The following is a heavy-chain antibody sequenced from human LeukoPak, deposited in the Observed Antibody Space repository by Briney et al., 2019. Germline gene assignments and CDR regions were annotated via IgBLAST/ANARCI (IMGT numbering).Heavy chain of an antibody. D-gene: IGHD3-16*01. CDR2: IKHDGSEK. CDR1: GFTFSSYW. Sequence: GGSLRLSCAASGFTFSSYWMSWVRQAPGKGVEWVGNIKHDGSEKYYVDSVKGRFTIPRDNAKNSLYLQMNSLRAEDTAVYYCAREGGGLDYWGQGTLVTVSS. CDR3: AREGGGLDY. V-gene: IGHV3-7*01. J-gene: IGHJ4*02.